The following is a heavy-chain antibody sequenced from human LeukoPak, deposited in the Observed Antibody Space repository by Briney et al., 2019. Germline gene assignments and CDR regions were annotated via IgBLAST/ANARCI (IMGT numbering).Heavy chain of an antibody. V-gene: IGHV4-39*07. CDR1: GGSISSSSYY. CDR3: ARERFVVVPAAKPERWFDP. Sequence: SETLSLTCTVSGGSISSSSYYWGWIRQPPGKGLEWIGSIYCSGSTYYNPSLKSRVTISVDTSKNQFSLKLSSVTAADTAVYYCARERFVVVPAAKPERWFDPWGQGTLVTVSS. CDR2: IYCSGST. D-gene: IGHD2-2*01. J-gene: IGHJ5*02.